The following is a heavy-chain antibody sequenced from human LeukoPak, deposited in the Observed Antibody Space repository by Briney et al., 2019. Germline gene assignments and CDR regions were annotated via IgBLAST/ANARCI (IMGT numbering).Heavy chain of an antibody. V-gene: IGHV1-69*04. CDR3: ASVAGGLPFDY. CDR1: GGTFSSYA. CDR2: IIPILGIA. D-gene: IGHD2-21*02. Sequence: GASVKVSCKASGGTFSSYAISWVRQAPGQGLEWMGRIIPILGIANYAQKFQGRVTITADKSTSTAYMELSSLRSEDTAVYYCASVAGGLPFDYWGQGTLVTVSS. J-gene: IGHJ4*02.